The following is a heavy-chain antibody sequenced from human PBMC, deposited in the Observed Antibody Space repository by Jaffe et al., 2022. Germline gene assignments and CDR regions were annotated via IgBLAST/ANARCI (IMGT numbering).Heavy chain of an antibody. CDR1: GGTFSSYT. J-gene: IGHJ4*02. CDR3: AVNPWGYNSFGRLGDENFDY. V-gene: IGHV1-69*02. D-gene: IGHD5-12*01. Sequence: QVQLVQSGAEVKKPGSSVKVSCKASGGTFSSYTISWVRQAPGQGLEWMGRIIPILGIANYAQKFQGRVTITADKSTSTAYMELSSLRSEDTAVYYCAVNPWGYNSFGRLGDENFDYWGQGTLVTVSS. CDR2: IIPILGIA.